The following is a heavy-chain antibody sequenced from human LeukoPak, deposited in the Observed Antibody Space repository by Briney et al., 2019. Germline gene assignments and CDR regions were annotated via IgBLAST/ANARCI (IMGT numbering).Heavy chain of an antibody. V-gene: IGHV3-66*01. CDR1: GFTVSSNY. CDR2: IYSGGST. D-gene: IGHD3-10*01. CDR3: ARRGLDYYGSGSHYYMDV. Sequence: GGSLRLSCAASGFTVSSNYMSWVRQAPGKGLEWVSVIYSGGSTYYADSVKGRFTISRDNSKNTLYLQMNSLRAEDTAVYYCARRGLDYYGSGSHYYMDVWGKGTTVTISS. J-gene: IGHJ6*03.